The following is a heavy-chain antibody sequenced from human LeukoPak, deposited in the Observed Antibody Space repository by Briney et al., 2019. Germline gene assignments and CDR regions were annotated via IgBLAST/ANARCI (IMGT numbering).Heavy chain of an antibody. CDR2: MSGKGDEI. CDR3: VRIPNGANFPNWFDP. J-gene: IGHJ5*02. Sequence: GGSLRLSCAASGFILSNKGMKWVRRTTGKGLEWGWAMSGKGDEINYRDSVKGRFTISRDNTRTSLYLQMDSLRVEDTAIYYCVRIPNGANFPNWFDPWGQGTLVTVSS. V-gene: IGHV3-21*01. D-gene: IGHD4/OR15-4a*01. CDR1: GFILSNKG.